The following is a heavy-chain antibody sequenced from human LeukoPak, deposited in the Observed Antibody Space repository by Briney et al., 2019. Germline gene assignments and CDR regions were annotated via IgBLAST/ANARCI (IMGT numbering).Heavy chain of an antibody. D-gene: IGHD5-12*01. CDR3: ARGGGYSGYDLDAFDI. V-gene: IGHV3-23*01. CDR1: GFXFSSCA. CDR2: INGGGAGT. Sequence: PGGSLRLSCAASGFXFSSCAFSWVRQAPGKGLEWVSTINGGGAGTKYADSVKGRFTISRDNSNNTLYLQVNSLRAEDTAVYYCARGGGYSGYDLDAFDIWGQGTMVTVSS. J-gene: IGHJ3*02.